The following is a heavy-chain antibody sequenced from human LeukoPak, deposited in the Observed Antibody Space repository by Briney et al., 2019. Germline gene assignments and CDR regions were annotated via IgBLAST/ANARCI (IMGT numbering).Heavy chain of an antibody. Sequence: GGSLRLSCAASGFTFGDYCMSWVRQAPGKGLEWVSAISGSGAGTYSADSVKGRFTISRDNSKNTLYLQMNSLRAEDTAVYYCAAGYQLLGKPWDIWGQGTMVTVSS. CDR2: ISGSGAGT. V-gene: IGHV3-23*01. D-gene: IGHD2-2*01. J-gene: IGHJ3*02. CDR1: GFTFGDYC. CDR3: AAGYQLLGKPWDI.